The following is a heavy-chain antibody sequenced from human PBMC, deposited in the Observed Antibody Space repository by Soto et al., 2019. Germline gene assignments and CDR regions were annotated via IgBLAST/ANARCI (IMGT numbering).Heavy chain of an antibody. Sequence: QITLKESGPSLVKPTQTLTLTCRCSGFSISADGVGVGWIRQPTGKALEWLAIVYWDDDKRYSTSLKSRLTITKDTSKNQVVLTMTNVDPVDTGTYFCAHRRRRASCSGVNCYHFDSWGQGTLVTVSS. D-gene: IGHD2-15*01. CDR2: VYWDDDK. CDR3: AHRRRRASCSGVNCYHFDS. V-gene: IGHV2-5*02. CDR1: GFSISADGVG. J-gene: IGHJ4*02.